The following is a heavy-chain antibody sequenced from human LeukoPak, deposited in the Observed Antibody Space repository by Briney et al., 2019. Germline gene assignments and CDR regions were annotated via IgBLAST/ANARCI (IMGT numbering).Heavy chain of an antibody. V-gene: IGHV3-30*01. CDR1: GFTFSSYA. CDR3: AREYYYDSSGYYRGPPLGY. D-gene: IGHD3-22*01. CDR2: ISYDGSNK. Sequence: GGSLRLSCAASGFTFSSYAMHWVRQAPGKGLEWVAVISYDGSNKYYADSVKGRFTISRDNSKNTLYLQMNSLRAEDTAVYYCAREYYYDSSGYYRGPPLGYWGQGALVTVSS. J-gene: IGHJ4*02.